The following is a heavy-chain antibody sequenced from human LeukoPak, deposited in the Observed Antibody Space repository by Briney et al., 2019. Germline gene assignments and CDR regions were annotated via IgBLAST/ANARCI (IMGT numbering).Heavy chain of an antibody. V-gene: IGHV3-30*03. D-gene: IGHD3-22*01. Sequence: TGGSLRVYCAASGFRCSNFGMLCVRQAPGTGLPWVAVISYDGSKKYFADSVKGRFTICRDNSKNTLDLQMNSLRAEDTAVYYCATQDGYENSGHYGYWGERTLVSVSS. CDR2: ISYDGSKK. CDR1: GFRCSNFG. J-gene: IGHJ4*02. CDR3: ATQDGYENSGHYGY.